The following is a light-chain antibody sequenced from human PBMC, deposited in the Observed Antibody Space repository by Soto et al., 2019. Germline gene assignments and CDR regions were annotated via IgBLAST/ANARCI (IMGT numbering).Light chain of an antibody. Sequence: QSVLTQPPSVSGAPGQRVTISCTCSSSNIGAGYDVQWYQQVPGSAPKVVIYGNKNRPSGVADRFSGSKSGTSASLAITGVQPEDEADYYCQSYDRSLSGFWVFGGGTKLTVL. V-gene: IGLV1-40*01. J-gene: IGLJ3*02. CDR3: QSYDRSLSGFWV. CDR1: SSNIGAGYD. CDR2: GNK.